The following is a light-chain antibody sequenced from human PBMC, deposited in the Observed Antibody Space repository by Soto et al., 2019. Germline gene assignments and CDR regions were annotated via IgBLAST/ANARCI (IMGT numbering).Light chain of an antibody. CDR2: EVS. Sequence: QSVLTQPPSASGSPGQSVTISCIGTSSDVGGYNYVSWYQQHPGKAPKLMIYEVSKRPSGVPDRFSGSKSGXTASLTVSGLQAEDEADYYCSSYAASNNLGVFGGGTKLTVL. CDR3: SSYAASNNLGV. V-gene: IGLV2-8*01. J-gene: IGLJ2*01. CDR1: SSDVGGYNY.